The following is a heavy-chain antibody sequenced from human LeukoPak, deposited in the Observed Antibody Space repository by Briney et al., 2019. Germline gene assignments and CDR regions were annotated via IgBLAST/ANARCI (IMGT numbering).Heavy chain of an antibody. D-gene: IGHD1-7*01. CDR1: GGSISSYY. CDR2: IYYSGST. CDR3: ARSGVITGTSRDAFDI. Sequence: KASETLSLTCTVSGGSISSYYWSWIRQPPGKGLEWIGYIYYSGSTNYNPSLKSRVTISVGTSKNQFSLKLSSVTAADTAVYYCARSGVITGTSRDAFDIWGQGTMVTVSS. V-gene: IGHV4-59*01. J-gene: IGHJ3*02.